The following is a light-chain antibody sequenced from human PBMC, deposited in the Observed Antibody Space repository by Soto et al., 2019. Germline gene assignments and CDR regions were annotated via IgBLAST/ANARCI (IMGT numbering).Light chain of an antibody. CDR3: QQYSDWPQT. V-gene: IGKV3-15*01. J-gene: IGKJ1*01. Sequence: EIVLTQSPVTLSVSPGERATLSCTASQRIGSNLAWYQQKAGQAPRLLIYGASTRATGIPDTFSGTGSATAFTLTIGSLQSDDVAVYYCQQYSDWPQTFGQGTKVEIK. CDR2: GAS. CDR1: QRIGSN.